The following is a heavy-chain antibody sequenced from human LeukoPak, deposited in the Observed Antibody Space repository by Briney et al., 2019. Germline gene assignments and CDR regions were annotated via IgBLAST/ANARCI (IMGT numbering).Heavy chain of an antibody. D-gene: IGHD5-24*01. CDR1: GGSMSHH. V-gene: IGHV4-59*11. CDR2: ISQTAST. Sequence: SETLSLTCTVSGGSMSHHWSWTRQSPGKGLEWIGYISQTASTNYNPSLKSRVTLSIDTSKNQLSFQLTSVTAADTAVYLCAREKSPERKTWLQLGAFDVWGQGTVVTVSS. CDR3: AREKSPERKTWLQLGAFDV. J-gene: IGHJ3*01.